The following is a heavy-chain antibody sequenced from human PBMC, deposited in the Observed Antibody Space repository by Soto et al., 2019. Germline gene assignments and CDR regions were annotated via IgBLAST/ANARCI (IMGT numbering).Heavy chain of an antibody. V-gene: IGHV1-24*01. CDR3: ATDHYLELRKEYYYYGMDV. CDR2: FDPEDGET. Sequence: GASVKVSCKVSGYTLTELSMHWVRQAPGKGLEWMGGFDPEDGETIYAQKFQGRVTMTEDTSTDTAYMELSSLRSEDTAVYYCATDHYLELRKEYYYYGMDVWGQGTTVTVSS. D-gene: IGHD1-7*01. J-gene: IGHJ6*02. CDR1: GYTLTELS.